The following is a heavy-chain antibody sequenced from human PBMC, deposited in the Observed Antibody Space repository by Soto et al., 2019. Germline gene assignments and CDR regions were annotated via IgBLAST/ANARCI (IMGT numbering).Heavy chain of an antibody. V-gene: IGHV3-7*04. CDR1: ESTVRRDW. J-gene: IGHJ4*02. CDR3: SGGVGDAF. Sequence: EVSLVESGGGLVQPGGSLRLSCAISESTVRRDWMNWVRQAPGKGLEWVAHTNQDGSEKYYVDSVKGRFTISRDNAKNSLFLQMNSLEAGDTAMYYCSGGVGDAFWGQGTLVTVSS. D-gene: IGHD1-26*01. CDR2: TNQDGSEK.